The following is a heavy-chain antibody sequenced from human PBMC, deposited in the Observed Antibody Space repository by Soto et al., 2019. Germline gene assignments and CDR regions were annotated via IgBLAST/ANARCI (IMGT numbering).Heavy chain of an antibody. CDR2: VYFTGTP. Sequence: QLQLQESGPGLVKPSQTLSLTCTVSGGSINNGHFYWGWIRQPPGKGLEWMGYVYFTGTPYLNPSIKSRINMSFEPSKNQFSRKLSSVTAADTAVYYCVRVYSYGSGSLHWFDPWGQGTLVTVSS. J-gene: IGHJ5*02. CDR1: GGSINNGHFY. V-gene: IGHV4-30-4*01. CDR3: VRVYSYGSGSLHWFDP. D-gene: IGHD3-10*01.